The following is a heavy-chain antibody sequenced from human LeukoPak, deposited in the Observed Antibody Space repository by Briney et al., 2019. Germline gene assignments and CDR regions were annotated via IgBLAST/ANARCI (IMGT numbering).Heavy chain of an antibody. CDR3: ARVSSSFYFYFDY. V-gene: IGHV4-59*01. J-gene: IGHJ4*02. D-gene: IGHD3-22*01. Sequence: PSETLSLTCSVSGGSISTYYWSWIRQPPGKGLEWIGYISYNGNTNYNPSLKSRVTISVDTSKNQFSLRLSSVTAADTAVYYCARVSSSFYFYFDYWGQGTLVTVSS. CDR2: ISYNGNT. CDR1: GGSISTYY.